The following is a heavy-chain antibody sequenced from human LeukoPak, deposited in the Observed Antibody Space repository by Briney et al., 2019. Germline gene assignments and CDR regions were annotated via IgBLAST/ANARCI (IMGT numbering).Heavy chain of an antibody. V-gene: IGHV3-30-3*01. CDR3: ARDRGGIVGRPYYFDY. J-gene: IGHJ4*02. CDR2: ISNDGSNK. D-gene: IGHD1-26*01. Sequence: GGSLRLSCAASGFTFCTYAMHWVRQAPGKGLEWVAVISNDGSNKNYADSVKGRFTISRDNSKNTLYLQMNSLRAEDTAVYYCARDRGGIVGRPYYFDYWGQGTLVSVSS. CDR1: GFTFCTYA.